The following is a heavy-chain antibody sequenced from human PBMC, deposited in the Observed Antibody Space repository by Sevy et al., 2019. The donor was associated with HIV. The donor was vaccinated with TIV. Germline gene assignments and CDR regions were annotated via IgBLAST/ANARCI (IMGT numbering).Heavy chain of an antibody. CDR1: GGSISSGGYY. Sequence: SETLSLTCTVSGGSISSGGYYWSWIRQHPGKGLEWIGYIYYSGSTYYNPSLKSRVTISVDTSKNQFSLKLSSVTAAETTVYYCARANWTRRYNWFDPWGQGTLVTVSS. CDR2: IYYSGST. D-gene: IGHD1-20*01. CDR3: ARANWTRRYNWFDP. V-gene: IGHV4-31*03. J-gene: IGHJ5*02.